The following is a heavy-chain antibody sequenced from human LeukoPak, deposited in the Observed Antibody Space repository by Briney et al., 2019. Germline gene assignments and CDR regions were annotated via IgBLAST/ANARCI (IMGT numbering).Heavy chain of an antibody. D-gene: IGHD2-15*01. CDR2: INPNSGGT. J-gene: IGHJ4*02. Sequence: ASVKVSCKASGYTFTGYYIHWVRQAPGQGLEWMGWINPNSGGTNYAQKSQGRVTMTRNTSISTAYMEVSRLRSDDTAMNYCARDHCSGGRCYSEGADNNYWGQGTLVTVSS. CDR1: GYTFTGYY. V-gene: IGHV1-2*02. CDR3: ARDHCSGGRCYSEGADNNY.